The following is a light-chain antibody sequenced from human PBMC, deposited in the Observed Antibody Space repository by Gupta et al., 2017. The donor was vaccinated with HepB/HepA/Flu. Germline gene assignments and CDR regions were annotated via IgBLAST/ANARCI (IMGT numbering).Light chain of an antibody. J-gene: IGKJ4*01. Sequence: EIVLTQSPATLSLSPGERATLSCRASQNIMRFLAWYQQKPVQAPRLLIYDASNSATGIPARFSGSGSGTDFTLTISSLEPDDFAVYYCQQCSHWSPTFGGGTKVEI. CDR3: QQCSHWSPT. CDR2: DAS. CDR1: QNIMRF. V-gene: IGKV3-11*01.